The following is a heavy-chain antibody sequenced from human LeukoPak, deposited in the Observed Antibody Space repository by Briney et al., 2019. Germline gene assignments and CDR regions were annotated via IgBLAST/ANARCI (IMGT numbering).Heavy chain of an antibody. D-gene: IGHD1-14*01. CDR1: GFTFDDYT. Sequence: GGSLRLSCVASGFTFDDYTMHWVRQAPGKGLEWVSGISWNSGSIGYADPVKGRFTISRDNAKNSLYLQMNSLRAEDAALYYCAKDRRNDFDYWGQGILVTVSS. CDR3: AKDRRNDFDY. V-gene: IGHV3-9*01. J-gene: IGHJ4*02. CDR2: ISWNSGSI.